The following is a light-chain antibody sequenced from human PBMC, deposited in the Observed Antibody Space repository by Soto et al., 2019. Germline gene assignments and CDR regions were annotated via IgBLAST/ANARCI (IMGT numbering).Light chain of an antibody. Sequence: IVLTQFPGSLSWTPGEGASLSCGAIQSVSSSYLAWYQQKPGQAPRLLIYGASSRATGIPDRFSGSGSGTDFTLTISSLEPEDFATYYCQQYCSSLPITFGQGTRLEIK. J-gene: IGKJ5*01. V-gene: IGKV3-20*01. CDR3: QQYCSSLPIT. CDR2: GAS. CDR1: QSVSSSY.